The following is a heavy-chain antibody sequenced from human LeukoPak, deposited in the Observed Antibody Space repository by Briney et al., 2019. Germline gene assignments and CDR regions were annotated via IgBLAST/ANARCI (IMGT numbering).Heavy chain of an antibody. V-gene: IGHV3-53*01. D-gene: IGHD2-21*01. CDR2: IYSGGST. Sequence: GGSLRLSCAASGFTVSSNYMSWVRQAPGKGLEWVSVIYSGGSTYYADSVKGRFTISRDNSKNTLYLQMNSLRAEDTAVYYCIANYYYYYYMDVWGKGTTVTVSS. CDR1: GFTVSSNY. J-gene: IGHJ6*03. CDR3: IANYYYYYYMDV.